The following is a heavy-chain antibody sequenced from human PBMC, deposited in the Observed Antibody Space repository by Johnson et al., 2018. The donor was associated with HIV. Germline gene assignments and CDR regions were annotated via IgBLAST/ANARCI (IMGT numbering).Heavy chain of an antibody. D-gene: IGHD3-22*01. CDR1: GFTFSS. J-gene: IGHJ3*01. V-gene: IGHV3-30*03. CDR3: ARDRGYWDAFDV. CDR2: ISHDGSHK. Sequence: QEQLVESGGGVVQPGRSLRLSCAASGFTFSSMHWDRQAPGKGLEWVAVISHDGSHKYYADSVKGRFSLSRDISKNMLYLQMHSLRAEDTAVYYCARDRGYWDAFDVWGQGTMVTVTS.